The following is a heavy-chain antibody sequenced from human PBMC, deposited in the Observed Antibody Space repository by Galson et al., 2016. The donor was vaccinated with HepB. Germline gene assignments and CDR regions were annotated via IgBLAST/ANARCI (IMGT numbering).Heavy chain of an antibody. CDR1: GFTFSRHA. V-gene: IGHV3-23*01. CDR2: LSGSGAHT. CDR3: AKDYVGGSYLLTQFDY. D-gene: IGHD3-16*02. Sequence: SLRLSCAASGFTFSRHAMTWVRQAPGKGLEWVSGLSGSGAHTYYADSVKGRFTISRDNSKNTLYLQMNSQRVEDTAVYYCAKDYVGGSYLLTQFDYWGQGTLVTVSS. J-gene: IGHJ4*02.